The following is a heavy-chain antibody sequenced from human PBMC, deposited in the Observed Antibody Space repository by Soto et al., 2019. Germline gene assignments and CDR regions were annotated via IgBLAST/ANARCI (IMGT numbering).Heavy chain of an antibody. Sequence: QVQLVQSGAEVKKPGSTVKVSCTTSGDTFSFYTINWVRQAPGQGLEWMGRFIPMVRMSDYAQKFQGRVTISADKSTNTAYMVLSSLRSDDTAMYLCATSYSSGSSHFDHWGKGTLVTVSS. V-gene: IGHV1-69*02. J-gene: IGHJ4*02. CDR2: FIPMVRMS. CDR3: ATSYSSGSSHFDH. D-gene: IGHD3-10*01. CDR1: GDTFSFYT.